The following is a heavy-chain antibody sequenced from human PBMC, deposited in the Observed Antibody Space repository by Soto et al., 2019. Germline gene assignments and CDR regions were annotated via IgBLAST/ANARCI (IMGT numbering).Heavy chain of an antibody. CDR2: ISGSGAST. Sequence: EVQLLESGGGLVQPGGSLRLSCAASGFTFSNYAMSWVRQAPGKGLEWVSAISGSGASTYYADSVKGRFTIFRDNSENTRYLQMNSLRAEDTAVFYCATIMYDDIWGSYRYSDYWGQGTLVTVSS. D-gene: IGHD3-16*02. CDR1: GFTFSNYA. V-gene: IGHV3-23*01. J-gene: IGHJ4*02. CDR3: ATIMYDDIWGSYRYSDY.